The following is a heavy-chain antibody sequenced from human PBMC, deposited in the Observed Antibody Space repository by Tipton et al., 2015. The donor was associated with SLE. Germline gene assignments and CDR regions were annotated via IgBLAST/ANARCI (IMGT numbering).Heavy chain of an antibody. CDR1: GGSFSGYY. Sequence: GLVKPSETLSLTCAVYGGSFSGYYWSWIRQPPGKGLEWIGEINHSGSTNYNPSLKSRLTILVDTSKNQFSLKLSSVTAADTAAYYCARGKGRNWGWGWFDPWGQGILVTVSS. V-gene: IGHV4-34*01. D-gene: IGHD7-27*01. CDR2: INHSGST. J-gene: IGHJ5*02. CDR3: ARGKGRNWGWGWFDP.